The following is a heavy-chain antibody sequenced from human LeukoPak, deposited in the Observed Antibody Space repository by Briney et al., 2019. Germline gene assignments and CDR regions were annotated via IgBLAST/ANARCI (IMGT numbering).Heavy chain of an antibody. V-gene: IGHV3-21*01. CDR2: ISSSSSYI. CDR3: ARDEDYGAFDI. D-gene: IGHD4-17*01. CDR1: GFTFSSYS. J-gene: IGHJ3*02. Sequence: SGGSLRLSCAAFGFTFSSYSMNWVRQAPGKGLEWVSSISSSSSYIYYADSVKGRFTISRDNAKNSLYLQMNSLRAEDTAVYYCARDEDYGAFDIWGQGTMVTVSS.